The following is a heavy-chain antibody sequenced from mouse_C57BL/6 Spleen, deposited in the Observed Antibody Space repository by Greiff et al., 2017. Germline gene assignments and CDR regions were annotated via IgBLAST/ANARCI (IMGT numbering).Heavy chain of an antibody. V-gene: IGHV1-80*01. CDR2: IYPGDGDT. D-gene: IGHD1-1*01. Sequence: QVQLQQSGAELVKPGASVKISCKASGYAFSSYWMNWVKQRPGKGLEWIGQIYPGDGDTNYNGKFKGKATLTADKSSSTAYMQRSSLTSEDSAVYFCARDYYGSSVDYWGQGTTLTVSS. J-gene: IGHJ2*01. CDR1: GYAFSSYW. CDR3: ARDYYGSSVDY.